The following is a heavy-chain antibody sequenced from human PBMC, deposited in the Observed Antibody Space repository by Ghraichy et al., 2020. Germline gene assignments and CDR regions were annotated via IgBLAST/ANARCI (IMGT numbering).Heavy chain of an antibody. D-gene: IGHD6-13*01. Sequence: SETLSLTCAVYGGSFSDYYWSWIRQPPGKGLEWNGDITHNRDTNYNPSLQSRVTLLVDTSKNQFSLNLRSVTAADTAVYFCAREGIWPYSRSWYRGFDIWGQGTLVTVSS. CDR2: ITHNRDT. V-gene: IGHV4-34*01. CDR1: GGSFSDYY. CDR3: AREGIWPYSRSWYRGFDI. J-gene: IGHJ3*02.